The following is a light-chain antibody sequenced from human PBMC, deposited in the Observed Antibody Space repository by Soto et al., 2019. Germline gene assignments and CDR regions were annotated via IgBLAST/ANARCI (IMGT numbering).Light chain of an antibody. V-gene: IGLV2-8*01. CDR2: AVS. CDR1: SSDVGGYNY. Sequence: QSALTQPTSASGSPGQSVTISCTGTSSDVGGYNYVSWYQQHPGKAPKLMIYAVSKRPSGVPDRFSGSKSGNTASLTVSGLQSEDEGEYFCSSYSASIMWVFGGGTQLTVL. J-gene: IGLJ3*02. CDR3: SSYSASIMWV.